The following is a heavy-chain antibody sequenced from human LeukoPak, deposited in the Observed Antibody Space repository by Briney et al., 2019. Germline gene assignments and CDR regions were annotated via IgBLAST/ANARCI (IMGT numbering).Heavy chain of an antibody. CDR3: ATGPSYCGGDCYYYFDY. J-gene: IGHJ4*02. CDR1: GFTFRDSA. D-gene: IGHD2-21*02. CDR2: ISHDGKNK. V-gene: IGHV3-30*04. Sequence: PGRSLRLSCAASGFTFRDSAMHWVRQAPGKELEWVAVISHDGKNKYYADSLKGRFTISRDNSENTLYVQVNSLRAEDTAVYYCATGPSYCGGDCYYYFDYWGQGTLVTVSS.